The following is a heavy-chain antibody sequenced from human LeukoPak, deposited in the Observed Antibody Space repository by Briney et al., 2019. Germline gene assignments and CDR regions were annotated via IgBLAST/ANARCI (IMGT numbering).Heavy chain of an antibody. CDR1: GFTFSSYS. CDR3: ARLALDTSMVTDY. Sequence: GGSLRLSYAASGFTFSSYSMTWVRQAPGKGLEWVSSISSSSGYIYYADLLKGRFTISRDNAKNSLYLQMNSLRAEDTAVYYCARLALDTSMVTDYWGQGTLVTVSS. J-gene: IGHJ4*02. D-gene: IGHD5-18*01. CDR2: ISSSSGYI. V-gene: IGHV3-21*01.